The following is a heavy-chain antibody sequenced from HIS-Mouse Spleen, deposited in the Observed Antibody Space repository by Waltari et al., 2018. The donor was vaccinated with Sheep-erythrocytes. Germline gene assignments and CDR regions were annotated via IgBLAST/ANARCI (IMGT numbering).Heavy chain of an antibody. CDR1: GGTFSSYA. V-gene: IGHV1-69*04. CDR2: LIPILVME. D-gene: IGHD1-26*01. Sequence: QVQLVQSGAEVKKPGSSVKVSCKASGGTFSSYASSWVRQAPGQGLGCMGRLIPILVMENSAPKCQCRGPITADKSTSTAYMELSSLRSEDTAVYYCAQTGATTPHFDYWGQGTLVTVSS. CDR3: AQTGATTPHFDY. J-gene: IGHJ4*02.